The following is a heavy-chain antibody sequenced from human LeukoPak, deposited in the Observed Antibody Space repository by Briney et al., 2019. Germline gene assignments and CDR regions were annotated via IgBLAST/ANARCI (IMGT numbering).Heavy chain of an antibody. J-gene: IGHJ4*02. CDR2: ISSSSSYI. D-gene: IGHD4-23*01. CDR1: GFTFSSYS. Sequence: GGSLRLSSAASGFTFSSYSMNWVRQAPGKGLECVSSISSSSSYIYYADSVKGRFTISRDNAKNSLYLQINSLRAEDTAVYYCARDNDYGGNSFDYWGQGTLVTVSS. V-gene: IGHV3-21*01. CDR3: ARDNDYGGNSFDY.